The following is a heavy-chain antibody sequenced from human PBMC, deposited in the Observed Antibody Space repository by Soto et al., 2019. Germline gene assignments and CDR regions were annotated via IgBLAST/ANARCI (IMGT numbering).Heavy chain of an antibody. V-gene: IGHV1-69*06. J-gene: IGHJ6*02. D-gene: IGHD6-25*01. CDR2: IIPLLGTA. Sequence: QEELVQSGAEVKKPGSSVNVSCKASEGTFSSYSITWVRQAPGQRLEWMGEIIPLLGTANYEQKFQGRVTITGDKSTSTIYMGLSSLRSDDTAVYYCARDPVDLFGYMDVWGQGTTVTVSS. CDR3: ARDPVDLFGYMDV. CDR1: EGTFSSYS.